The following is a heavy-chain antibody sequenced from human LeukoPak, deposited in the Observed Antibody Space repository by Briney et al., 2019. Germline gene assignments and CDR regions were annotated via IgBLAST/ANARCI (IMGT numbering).Heavy chain of an antibody. V-gene: IGHV4-61*02. CDR1: GGSISSGSYY. J-gene: IGHJ6*03. Sequence: SQTLSLTCTVSGGSISSGSYYWSWIRQPAGKGLAWIGRIYTSGSTNYNPSLKSLVTISVDTSKNQFSLKLSSVTAADTAVYYCARAASYYYGSGSYYKDYYYYYMDVWGKGTTVTVSS. CDR2: IYTSGST. D-gene: IGHD3-10*01. CDR3: ARAASYYYGSGSYYKDYYYYYMDV.